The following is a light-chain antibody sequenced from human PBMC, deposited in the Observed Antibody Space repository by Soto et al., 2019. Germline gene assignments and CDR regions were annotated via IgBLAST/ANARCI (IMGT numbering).Light chain of an antibody. CDR1: SNDVGSYNL. V-gene: IGLV2-23*01. J-gene: IGLJ1*01. Sequence: QSALTQPASVSGSPGKSITISCTGTSNDVGSYNLVSWYQHHPGKAPKLMIFEGSKRPSGVSNRFSGSKSGNTASLTISGLKAEDEADFYCCSYAGSNYYVFGTGTKVTVL. CDR2: EGS. CDR3: CSYAGSNYYV.